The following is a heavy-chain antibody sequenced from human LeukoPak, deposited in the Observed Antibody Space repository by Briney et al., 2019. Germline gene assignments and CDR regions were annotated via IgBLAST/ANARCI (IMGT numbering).Heavy chain of an antibody. J-gene: IGHJ4*02. D-gene: IGHD1-26*01. V-gene: IGHV3-23*01. CDR2: ISGSGGST. CDR1: GFTFSSYA. Sequence: PGGSLRLSCAASGFTFSSYAMGWVRQAPGKGLEWVSAISGSGGSTYYADSVKGRFTISRDNSKNTLYLQMNSLRAEDTAVYYCAKDLTKWELLGFDYWGQGTLVTVSS. CDR3: AKDLTKWELLGFDY.